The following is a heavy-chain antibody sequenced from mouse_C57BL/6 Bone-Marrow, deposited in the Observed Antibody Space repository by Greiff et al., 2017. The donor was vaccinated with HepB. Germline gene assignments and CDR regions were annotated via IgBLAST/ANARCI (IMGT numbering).Heavy chain of an antibody. CDR3: ARSGDYDGGFAY. J-gene: IGHJ3*01. D-gene: IGHD2-4*01. CDR2: NDPNSGGT. V-gene: IGHV1-72*01. CDR1: GYTFTSYW. Sequence: VQLQQPGAELVKPGASVKLSCKASGYTFTSYWMHWVKQRPGRGLEWIGRNDPNSGGTKYNEKFKSKATLTVDKPSSTAYMQLSSLTSEDSAVYYCARSGDYDGGFAYWGQGTLVTVSA.